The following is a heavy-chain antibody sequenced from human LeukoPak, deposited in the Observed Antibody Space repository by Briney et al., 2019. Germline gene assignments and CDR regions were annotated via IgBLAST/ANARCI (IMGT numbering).Heavy chain of an antibody. J-gene: IGHJ5*02. CDR2: IYHSGST. CDR3: ARVWRITMIVGVSWFDP. Sequence: PSETLSLTCAVSGGSISSSNWWSWVRQPPGKGLEWIGEIYHSGSTNYNPSLKSRVTISVDKSKNQFSLKLSSVTAADTAVYHCARVWRITMIVGVSWFDPWGQGTLVTVSS. CDR1: GGSISSSNW. D-gene: IGHD3-22*01. V-gene: IGHV4-4*02.